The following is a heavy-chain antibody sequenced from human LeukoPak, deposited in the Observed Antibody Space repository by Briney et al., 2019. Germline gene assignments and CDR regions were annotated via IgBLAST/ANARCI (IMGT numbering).Heavy chain of an antibody. Sequence: SETLSLTCTVSGGSISSYYWSWIRQPPGKGLEWIGYIYHSGSTYYNPSLKSRVTISVDRSKNQFSLKLSSVTAADTAVYYCARANYFDYWGQGTLVTVSS. CDR2: IYHSGST. CDR1: GGSISSYY. CDR3: ARANYFDY. J-gene: IGHJ4*02. V-gene: IGHV4-59*12.